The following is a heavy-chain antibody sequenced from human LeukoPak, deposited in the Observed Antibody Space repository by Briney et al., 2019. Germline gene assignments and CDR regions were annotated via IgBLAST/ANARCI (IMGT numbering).Heavy chain of an antibody. CDR2: IYTSGST. V-gene: IGHV4-61*02. Sequence: SETLSLTCTVSGDSISSGSYYWSWIRQPAGKGLEWIGRIYTSGSTNYNPSLKSRVTISVDTSKNQFSLKLSSVTAADTAVYYCAGTYCGGDCYSTNFDYWGQGTLVTVSS. J-gene: IGHJ4*02. CDR1: GDSISSGSYY. D-gene: IGHD2-21*02. CDR3: AGTYCGGDCYSTNFDY.